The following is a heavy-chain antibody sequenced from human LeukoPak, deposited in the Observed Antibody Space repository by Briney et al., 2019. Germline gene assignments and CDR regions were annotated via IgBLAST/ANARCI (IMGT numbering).Heavy chain of an antibody. CDR2: LYSDGNT. V-gene: IGHV3-53*01. Sequence: GGSLRPSCAASGFTVITNDMTWVRQAPGKGLEWVSVLYSDGNTKYADSVQGRFTISRDNSKNTLYLEVNSLSPDDTAVYYCARGVEPLAANTLAYWGQGTLVTVSS. D-gene: IGHD1-14*01. CDR3: ARGVEPLAANTLAY. J-gene: IGHJ4*02. CDR1: GFTVITND.